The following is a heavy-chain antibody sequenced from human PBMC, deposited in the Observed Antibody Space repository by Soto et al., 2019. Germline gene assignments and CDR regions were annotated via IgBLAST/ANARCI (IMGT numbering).Heavy chain of an antibody. V-gene: IGHV3-74*01. Sequence: EVQLVESGGGLVQPGGSLRLSCAASGFTFSSYWMHWVRQAPGKGLVWVSCINSDGTSTTYADSVKGRFTISRDNAKKTMYLQMNSLRAEDTAVYYCVRENYDSSGGNWGQGTLVTVSS. J-gene: IGHJ4*02. CDR2: INSDGTST. D-gene: IGHD3-22*01. CDR3: VRENYDSSGGN. CDR1: GFTFSSYW.